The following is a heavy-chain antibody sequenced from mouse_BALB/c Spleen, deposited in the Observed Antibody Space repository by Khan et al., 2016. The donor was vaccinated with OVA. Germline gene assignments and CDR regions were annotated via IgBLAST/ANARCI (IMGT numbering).Heavy chain of an antibody. V-gene: IGHV1-4*01. CDR3: AKEGAYYRSDGWFAY. CDR2: IIPSTDYT. D-gene: IGHD2-14*01. Sequence: VQLQESGAELARPGASVKMSCKASGYTFTTYTIHWVKQRPGQGLEWIGYIIPSTDYTTYNQKLKDKATLTTDKSSSTAYMQLSSLTSDDSAVYYCAKEGAYYRSDGWFAYWGQGTLVTVSA. CDR1: GYTFTTYT. J-gene: IGHJ3*01.